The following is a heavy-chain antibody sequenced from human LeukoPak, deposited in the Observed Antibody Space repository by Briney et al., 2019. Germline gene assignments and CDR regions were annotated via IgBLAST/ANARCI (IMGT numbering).Heavy chain of an antibody. Sequence: GGSLRLSCAASGVTFSSYWMHWVRQAPGKGLVWVSHINSDGSSTSYADSVKGRFTISRDNAKNTLYLQMNSLRAEDTAVYYCARDTYYYDSSGLDYWGQGTLVTVSS. CDR2: INSDGSST. CDR1: GVTFSSYW. D-gene: IGHD3-22*01. J-gene: IGHJ4*02. CDR3: ARDTYYYDSSGLDY. V-gene: IGHV3-74*01.